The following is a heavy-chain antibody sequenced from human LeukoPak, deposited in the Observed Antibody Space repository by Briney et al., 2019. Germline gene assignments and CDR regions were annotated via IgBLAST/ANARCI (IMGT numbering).Heavy chain of an antibody. J-gene: IGHJ6*03. CDR3: ARDLRPTRQGVESYYYMDV. D-gene: IGHD5-24*01. CDR1: GYTFTGYY. V-gene: IGHV1-18*04. CDR2: ISAYNGNT. Sequence: ASVKVSCKASGYTFTGYYMHWVRQAPGQGLEWMGWISAYNGNTNYAQKLQGRVTMTTDTSTSTAYMELRSLRSDDTAVYFCARDLRPTRQGVESYYYMDVWGKGTTVTISS.